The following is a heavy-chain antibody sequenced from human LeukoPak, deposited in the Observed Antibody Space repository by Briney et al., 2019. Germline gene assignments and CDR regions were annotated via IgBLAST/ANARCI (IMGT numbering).Heavy chain of an antibody. Sequence: PSETLSLTCAVYGGSFSDYYWSWIRQSPGRGLEWIGEINQSGTTDYNPSLKSRVIISIDTSKTQFSLKLSSVTAADTAVYYCVQNIPGTIEHWGQGTLVTVSS. V-gene: IGHV4-34*01. D-gene: IGHD1-7*01. CDR3: VQNIPGTIEH. J-gene: IGHJ1*01. CDR1: GGSFSDYY. CDR2: INQSGTT.